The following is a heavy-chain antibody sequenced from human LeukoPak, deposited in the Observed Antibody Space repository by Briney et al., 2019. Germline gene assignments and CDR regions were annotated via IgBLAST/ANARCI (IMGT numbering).Heavy chain of an antibody. D-gene: IGHD3-22*01. CDR3: ARGPERTRYYDSSGYQIDY. V-gene: IGHV7-4-1*02. J-gene: IGHJ4*02. CDR2: INTNTGNP. CDR1: GYTFTTYI. Sequence: EASVKVSCKASGYTFTTYIMNWVRQAPGQGLEWKGWINTNTGNPTYAQGFTGRFVFSLDTSVSTAYLQISSLKAEDTAVYYCARGPERTRYYDSSGYQIDYWGQGTLVTVSS.